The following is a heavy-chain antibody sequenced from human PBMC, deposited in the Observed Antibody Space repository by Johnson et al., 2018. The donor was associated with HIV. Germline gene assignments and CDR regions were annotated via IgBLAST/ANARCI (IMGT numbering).Heavy chain of an antibody. J-gene: IGHJ3*01. Sequence: QVQLVESGGGVVQPGRSLTLSCTPSGFTFTTYIMHWVRQAPGKGLEWVAFISYDGNDRNYADFVKGRFPISRDNSKNTLSLQLNSLRPEDTAVYYCARGGDCSGGRCYLHDAFDVWGPGTVVTVSS. CDR1: GFTFTTYI. CDR2: ISYDGNDR. D-gene: IGHD2-15*01. V-gene: IGHV3-30*04. CDR3: ARGGDCSGGRCYLHDAFDV.